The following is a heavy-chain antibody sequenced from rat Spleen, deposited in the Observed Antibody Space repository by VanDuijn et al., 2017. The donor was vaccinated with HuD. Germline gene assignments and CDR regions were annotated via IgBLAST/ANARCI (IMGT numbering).Heavy chain of an antibody. D-gene: IGHD1-12*02. J-gene: IGHJ2*01. Sequence: EVQLVESGGGLVQPGRSLKLSCVASGFTFSNYGMHWVRQAPTKGLEWVASISPSGGSTYYRDSVKGRFTISRDHAKSTLYLQMDSLRSEDMATYYCARTYYYDGSYYYKNVMDAWGQGVMVTVSS. V-gene: IGHV5-19*01. CDR3: ARTYYYDGSYYYKNVMDA. CDR1: GFTFSNYG. CDR2: ISPSGGST.